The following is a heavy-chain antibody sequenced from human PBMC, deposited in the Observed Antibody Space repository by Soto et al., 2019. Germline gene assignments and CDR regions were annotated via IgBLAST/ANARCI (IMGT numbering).Heavy chain of an antibody. CDR1: GFTFSSYG. CDR2: IWYDGSNK. V-gene: IGHV3-33*01. CDR3: ARDPQRGYSYGSGYFDY. Sequence: PGGSLRLSCAASGFTFSSYGMHWVRQAPGKGLEWVAVIWYDGSNKYYADSVKGRFTISRDNSKNTLYLQMNSLRAEDTAVYYCARDPQRGYSYGSGYFDYWGQGTLVTVSS. J-gene: IGHJ4*02. D-gene: IGHD5-18*01.